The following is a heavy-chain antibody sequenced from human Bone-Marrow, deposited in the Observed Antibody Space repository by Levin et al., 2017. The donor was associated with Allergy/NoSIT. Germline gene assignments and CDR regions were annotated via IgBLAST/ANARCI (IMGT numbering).Heavy chain of an antibody. D-gene: IGHD6-19*01. Sequence: ESLKISCAVYGGSFSGYYWSWIRQPPGKGLEWIGEINHSGSTNYNPSLKSRVTISVDTSKNQFSLKLSSVTAADTAVYYCARGQYSSGWHNDYWGQGTLVTVSS. CDR2: INHSGST. J-gene: IGHJ4*02. CDR1: GGSFSGYY. V-gene: IGHV4-34*01. CDR3: ARGQYSSGWHNDY.